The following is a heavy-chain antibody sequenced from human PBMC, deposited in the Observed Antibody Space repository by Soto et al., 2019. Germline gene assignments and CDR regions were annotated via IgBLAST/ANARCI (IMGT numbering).Heavy chain of an antibody. CDR1: GGSISSGGYF. Sequence: SETLSFTCAVSGGSISSGGYFWSWIRQPPGKGLEWIGYIYHSGSTYYNPSLKSRVTISVDTSKNQFSLKLSSVTAADTAVYYCASGYDILTGYPRGDYHGMDVWGQGTTVTVSS. CDR3: ASGYDILTGYPRGDYHGMDV. CDR2: IYHSGST. V-gene: IGHV4-30-2*01. J-gene: IGHJ6*02. D-gene: IGHD3-9*01.